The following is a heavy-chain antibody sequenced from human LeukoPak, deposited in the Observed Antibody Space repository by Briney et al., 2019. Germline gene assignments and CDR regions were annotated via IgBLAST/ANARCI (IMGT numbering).Heavy chain of an antibody. CDR1: GFTFSSYA. CDR2: ISASSSM. V-gene: IGHV3-23*01. Sequence: PGGSLRLSCAASGFTFSSYAMNWVRQAPGKGLEWVSGISASSSMYYADPVKGRFTISRDNSKNTLYLQVNSLRADDTAVYYCAKGSYYDSSGYYYFDYWGQGTLVTVSS. CDR3: AKGSYYDSSGYYYFDY. J-gene: IGHJ4*02. D-gene: IGHD3-22*01.